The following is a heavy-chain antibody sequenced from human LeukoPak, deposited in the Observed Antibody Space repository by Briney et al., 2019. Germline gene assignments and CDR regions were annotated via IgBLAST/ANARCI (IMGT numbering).Heavy chain of an antibody. Sequence: GASVKVSCKASGYTFTGYYMHWVRQAPGQGLEWMGRINPNSGGTNYAQKFQGRVTMTRDTSISTAYVELSRLRSDDTAVYYCARAPPTYYGSGSYYSGDPSDYWGQGTLVTVSS. CDR1: GYTFTGYY. D-gene: IGHD3-10*01. CDR2: INPNSGGT. V-gene: IGHV1-2*06. J-gene: IGHJ4*02. CDR3: ARAPPTYYGSGSYYSGDPSDY.